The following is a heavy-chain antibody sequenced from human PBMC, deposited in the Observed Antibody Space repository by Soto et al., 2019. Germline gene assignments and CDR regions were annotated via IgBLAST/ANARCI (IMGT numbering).Heavy chain of an antibody. CDR1: GFTFSSYD. CDR2: ISYDGSNK. CDR3: ARGFGSGSLYGMDV. D-gene: IGHD3-10*01. J-gene: IGHJ6*02. Sequence: QVQLVESGGGVVQPGRSLRLSCAASGFTFSSYDMHWVRQAPGKGLEWVVVISYDGSNKYYADSVKGRFTISRDNSKNTLYLQMNSLRTEDTTVYYCARGFGSGSLYGMDVRGQGTTVTVSS. V-gene: IGHV3-30*03.